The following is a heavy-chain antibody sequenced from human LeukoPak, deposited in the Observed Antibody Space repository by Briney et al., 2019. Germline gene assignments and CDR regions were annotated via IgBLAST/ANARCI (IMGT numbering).Heavy chain of an antibody. CDR3: ARQPGGSVGYAFDI. V-gene: IGHV4-39*01. CDR1: GGSISSSSYY. J-gene: IGHJ3*02. CDR2: IYYSGST. D-gene: IGHD4-23*01. Sequence: PSETLSLTCTVSGGSISSSSYYWGWIRQPPGKGLEWIGSIYYSGSTYYNPSLKSRVTISVDTPKNQFSLKLSSVTAADTAVYYCARQPGGSVGYAFDIWGQGTMVTVSS.